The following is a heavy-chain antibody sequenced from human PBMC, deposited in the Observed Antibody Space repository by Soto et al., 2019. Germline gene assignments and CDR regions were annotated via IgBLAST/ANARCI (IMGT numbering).Heavy chain of an antibody. CDR3: ARDLDIVLVPAEYYGMDV. Sequence: GGSLRLSCVASGFTFSNSWMTWVRQAPGKGLEWVAIIKQDGSEKYYVDSVKGRFTISRDNAKSSLYLQMNSLRAEDTAVYYCARDLDIVLVPAEYYGMDVWGQGTTVTVSS. V-gene: IGHV3-7*01. J-gene: IGHJ6*02. CDR1: GFTFSNSW. CDR2: IKQDGSEK. D-gene: IGHD2-2*03.